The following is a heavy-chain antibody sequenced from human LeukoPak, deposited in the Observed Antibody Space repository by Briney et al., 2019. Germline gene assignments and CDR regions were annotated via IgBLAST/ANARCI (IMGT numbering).Heavy chain of an antibody. CDR3: ARDWQTGDDY. CDR1: GGSISSYY. V-gene: IGHV4-4*07. J-gene: IGHJ4*02. Sequence: PSETLSLICTVSGGSISSYYWSWIRQPAGKGLEWIGRIYTSGSTNYNPSLKSRVTMSVDTYKNQFSLKLSSVTAADTTVYYCARDWQTGDDYWGQGTLVTVSS. CDR2: IYTSGST. D-gene: IGHD7-27*01.